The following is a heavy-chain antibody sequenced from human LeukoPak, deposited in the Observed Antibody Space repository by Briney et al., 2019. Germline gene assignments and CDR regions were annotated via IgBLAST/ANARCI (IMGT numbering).Heavy chain of an antibody. CDR1: GFTFSSYN. J-gene: IGHJ4*02. CDR2: ISSSSSTI. Sequence: PGGSLRLSCAASGFTFSSYNMNWVRQAPGKGLEWVSYISSSSSTIYYADSVKGRFTISRDNAKNSLYLQMNSLRAEDTAVYYCAREVTMLRGVIYFDFWGQGTLVTVSS. V-gene: IGHV3-48*01. CDR3: AREVTMLRGVIYFDF. D-gene: IGHD3-10*01.